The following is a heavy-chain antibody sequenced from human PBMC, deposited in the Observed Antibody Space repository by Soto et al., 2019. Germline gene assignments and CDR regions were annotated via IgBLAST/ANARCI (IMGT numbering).Heavy chain of an antibody. Sequence: QVQLVQSGAEVKKPGASVKVSCKASGYTFTSYDINWVRQATGQGLEWMGWMNPNSGNTCYAHKFQGRVTMTRNTSISTAYMEMSSLRSEDTAVYYCARERSSGWYVDYWGQGTLVTVSS. J-gene: IGHJ4*02. V-gene: IGHV1-8*01. CDR2: MNPNSGNT. CDR3: ARERSSGWYVDY. D-gene: IGHD6-19*01. CDR1: GYTFTSYD.